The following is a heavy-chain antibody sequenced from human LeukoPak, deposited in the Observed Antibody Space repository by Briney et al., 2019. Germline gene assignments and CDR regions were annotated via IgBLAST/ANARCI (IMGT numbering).Heavy chain of an antibody. J-gene: IGHJ6*02. D-gene: IGHD3-10*01. CDR2: ISGSGGST. Sequence: PGGSLRLSCAASGFTFSSYAMSWVRQAPGKGLEWVSAISGSGGSTYYADSVQGRFTISRDNSKNTLYLQMNSLRAEDTAVYYCAKDTYYYGSGSLYYYYYGMDVWGQGTTVTVSS. CDR1: GFTFSSYA. CDR3: AKDTYYYGSGSLYYYYYGMDV. V-gene: IGHV3-23*01.